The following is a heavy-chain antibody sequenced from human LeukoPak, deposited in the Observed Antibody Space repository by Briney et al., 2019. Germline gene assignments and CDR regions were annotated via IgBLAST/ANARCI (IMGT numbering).Heavy chain of an antibody. CDR3: AKLPSSGWYFDWFDP. D-gene: IGHD6-19*01. Sequence: PGGSLRLSCAASGFTFSSYAMSWVRQAPGRGLDWVSAISGRGGSTYYADSVKGRFTISRDNSKNTLYLQMNSLGAEDTAVYYCAKLPSSGWYFDWFDPWGQGTLVTVSS. CDR1: GFTFSSYA. CDR2: ISGRGGST. V-gene: IGHV3-23*01. J-gene: IGHJ5*02.